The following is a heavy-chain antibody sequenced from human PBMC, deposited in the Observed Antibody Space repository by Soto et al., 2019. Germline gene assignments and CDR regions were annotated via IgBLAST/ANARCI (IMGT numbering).Heavy chain of an antibody. D-gene: IGHD2-21*02. CDR3: ATHWTAGPRYYYGMDV. J-gene: IGHJ6*02. CDR2: IIPIFGTA. CDR1: GGTFSSYA. Sequence: QVQLVQSGAEVKKPGSSVKVSCKASGGTFSSYAISWVRQAPGQGLEWMGGIIPIFGTADYAQKFQGRVTFSGXXXTXXAYMELSSLRSEDTAVYYCATHWTAGPRYYYGMDVWGQGTTVTVSS. V-gene: IGHV1-69*12.